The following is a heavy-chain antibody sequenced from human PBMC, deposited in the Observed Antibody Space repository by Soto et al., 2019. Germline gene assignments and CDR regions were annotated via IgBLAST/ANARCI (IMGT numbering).Heavy chain of an antibody. V-gene: IGHV3-48*01. D-gene: IGHD3-10*01. Sequence: GGSLRLSCAASGFTFDDYGMSWVRQAPGKGLEWVSYISSSSSTIYYADSVKGRFTISRDNAKNSLYLQMNSLRAEDTAVYYCARVDIWFGELLSYWGQGTLVTVSS. CDR1: GFTFDDYG. J-gene: IGHJ4*02. CDR2: ISSSSSTI. CDR3: ARVDIWFGELLSY.